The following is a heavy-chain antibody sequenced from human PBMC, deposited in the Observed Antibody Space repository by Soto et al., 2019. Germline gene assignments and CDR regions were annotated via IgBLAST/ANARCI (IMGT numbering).Heavy chain of an antibody. CDR3: ARVGGSYFREDYYYGMDV. Sequence: ASVKVSCKASGYTFNFYGITWVRQAPGQGLEWMGWISGFNGNTNYAADLQGRVTMTTDTSTSTAYMELRGLRSEDTAVYYCARVGGSYFREDYYYGMDVWGQGTTVTVSS. CDR2: ISGFNGNT. J-gene: IGHJ6*02. V-gene: IGHV1-18*01. D-gene: IGHD1-26*01. CDR1: GYTFNFYG.